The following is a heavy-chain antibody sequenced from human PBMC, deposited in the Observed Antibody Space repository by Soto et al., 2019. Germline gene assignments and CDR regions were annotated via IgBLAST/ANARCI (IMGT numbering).Heavy chain of an antibody. CDR3: ARPAGGPDWYFDL. D-gene: IGHD3-16*01. CDR1: GFTVSSNY. J-gene: IGHJ2*01. V-gene: IGHV3-53*04. CDR2: IYSGGST. Sequence: EVQLVESGGGLVQPGGSLRLSCAASGFTVSSNYMSRVRQAPGKGLEWVSVIYSGGSTYYADSVKGRFTISRHNSKNTLYLQMNSLRAEDTAVYYCARPAGGPDWYFDLWGRGTLVTVSS.